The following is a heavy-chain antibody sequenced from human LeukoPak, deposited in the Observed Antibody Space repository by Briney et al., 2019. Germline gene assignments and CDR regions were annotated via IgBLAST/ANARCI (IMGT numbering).Heavy chain of an antibody. CDR3: ARWGRGVVILYYFDY. D-gene: IGHD3-3*01. V-gene: IGHV3-23*01. J-gene: IGHJ4*02. CDR1: GFTFSSYG. CDR2: ISGSGGST. Sequence: GGSLRLSCAASGFTFSSYGMSWVRQAPGKGLEWVSAISGSGGSTYYADSVKGRFTISRDNSKNTLYLQMNSLRAEDTAVYYCARWGRGVVILYYFDYWGQGTLVTVSS.